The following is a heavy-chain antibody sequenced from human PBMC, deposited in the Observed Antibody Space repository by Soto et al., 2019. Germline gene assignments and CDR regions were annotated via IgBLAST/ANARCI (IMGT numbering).Heavy chain of an antibody. CDR1: GGSVSSGSYY. Sequence: SETLSLTCTVSGGSVSSGSYYWSWIRQPPGKGLEWIGYIYYSGSTNYNPSLKSRVTISVDTSKNQFSLKLSSVTAADTAVYYCARDQQPSRYYDSSGYHYWGQGTLVTVSS. D-gene: IGHD3-22*01. V-gene: IGHV4-61*01. J-gene: IGHJ4*02. CDR3: ARDQQPSRYYDSSGYHY. CDR2: IYYSGST.